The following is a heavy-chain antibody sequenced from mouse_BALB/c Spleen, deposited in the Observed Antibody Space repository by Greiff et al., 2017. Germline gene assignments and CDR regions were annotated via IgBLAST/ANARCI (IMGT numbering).Heavy chain of an antibody. CDR3: ARSGAYYDYDVDYFDY. CDR1: GYTFTDYA. J-gene: IGHJ2*01. D-gene: IGHD2-4*01. V-gene: IGHV1S137*01. CDR2: ISTYYGDA. Sequence: VKLVESGAELVRPGVSVKISCKGSGYTFTDYAMHWVKQSHAKSLEWIGVISTYYGDASYNQKFKGKATMTVDKSSSTAYMELARLTSEDSAIYYCARSGAYYDYDVDYFDYWGQGTTLTVSS.